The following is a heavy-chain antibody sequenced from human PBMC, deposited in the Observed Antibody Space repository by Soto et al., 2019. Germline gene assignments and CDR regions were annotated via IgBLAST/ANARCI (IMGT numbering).Heavy chain of an antibody. CDR3: AREPRYCRGGSCSITGDAYDI. CDR2: ISNRGDT. CDR1: GFIVSDTY. D-gene: IGHD2-15*01. Sequence: EVQLVESGGGLVQPGGSLRLSCTASGFIVSDTYVNWVRQAPGNGLEWVSVISNRGDTHYADSVRGRFSLSRDISDNTLHLQMNNLRVEDTAVYYCAREPRYCRGGSCSITGDAYDIGGQGTMVTVSS. V-gene: IGHV3-66*01. J-gene: IGHJ3*02.